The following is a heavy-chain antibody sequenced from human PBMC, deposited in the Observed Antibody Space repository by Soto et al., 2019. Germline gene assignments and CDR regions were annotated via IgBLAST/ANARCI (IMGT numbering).Heavy chain of an antibody. V-gene: IGHV3-30-3*01. Sequence: QVQLVESGGGVVQPGRSLRLSCAASGFTFSAYAMHWVCQAPGKGLEWVTFISYDGSNKYSADSVKGRFTISRDNSKNALYLQMNSLRGEDTAVYYCARAGGDYRDYVFDYWGQGTLVTVSS. CDR3: ARAGGDYRDYVFDY. CDR1: GFTFSAYA. D-gene: IGHD4-17*01. CDR2: ISYDGSNK. J-gene: IGHJ4*02.